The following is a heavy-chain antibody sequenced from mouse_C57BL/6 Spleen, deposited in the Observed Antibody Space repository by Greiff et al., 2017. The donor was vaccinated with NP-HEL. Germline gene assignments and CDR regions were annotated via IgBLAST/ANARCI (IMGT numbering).Heavy chain of an antibody. J-gene: IGHJ3*01. CDR1: GFTFSDYY. Sequence: EVHLVESEGGLVQPGSSMKLSCTASGFTFSDYYMAWVRQVPEKGLEWVANINYDGSSTYYLDSLKSRFIISRDNAKNILYLQMSRLKSEDTATYYCAREDGSSPAWFAYWGQGTLVTVSA. D-gene: IGHD1-1*01. V-gene: IGHV5-16*01. CDR2: INYDGSST. CDR3: AREDGSSPAWFAY.